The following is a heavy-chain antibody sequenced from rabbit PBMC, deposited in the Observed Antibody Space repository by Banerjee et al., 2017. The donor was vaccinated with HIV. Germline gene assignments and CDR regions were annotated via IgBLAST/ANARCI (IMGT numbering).Heavy chain of an antibody. CDR1: GFDFSSYG. CDR3: VRDPRHYVSGWGNRLDL. CDR2: IDPVFGST. Sequence: QEQLVESGGGLVQPGGSLKLSCKASGFDFSSYGVSWVRQAPGMGLEWIGCIDPVFGSTYYANWEKGRFTFSSHNAQNTLYLQLNSLTAADTATYFCVRDPRHYVSGWGNRLDLWGPGTLVTVS. V-gene: IGHV1S47*01. J-gene: IGHJ6*01. D-gene: IGHD4-1*01.